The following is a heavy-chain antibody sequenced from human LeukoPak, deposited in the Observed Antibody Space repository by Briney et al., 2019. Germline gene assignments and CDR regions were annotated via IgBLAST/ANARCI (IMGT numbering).Heavy chain of an antibody. V-gene: IGHV4-61*02. J-gene: IGHJ4*02. CDR1: GGSISSGSYY. Sequence: PSETLSLTCTVSGGSISSGSYYWSWIRQPAGKGLEWIGRIYTSGSTNYNPSLKSRVTISVDTSKNQFSLKLSSVTAADTAVYYCASSRYFDWLLDYWGQGTLVTVSS. D-gene: IGHD3-9*01. CDR3: ASSRYFDWLLDY. CDR2: IYTSGST.